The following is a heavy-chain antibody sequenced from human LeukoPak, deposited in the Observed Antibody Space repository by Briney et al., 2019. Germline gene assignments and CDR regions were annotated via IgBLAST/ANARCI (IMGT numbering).Heavy chain of an antibody. Sequence: ASVKVSCKASGYTFTSYAMHWVRQAPGQRLEWMGWINADDGDTRYSQKFQGRVTITRDTSASTAYMELSSLGAEDTAVYSCARSAAGKNFDYWGQGTLVTVSS. CDR1: GYTFTSYA. CDR2: INADDGDT. V-gene: IGHV1-3*01. D-gene: IGHD6-13*01. J-gene: IGHJ4*02. CDR3: ARSAAGKNFDY.